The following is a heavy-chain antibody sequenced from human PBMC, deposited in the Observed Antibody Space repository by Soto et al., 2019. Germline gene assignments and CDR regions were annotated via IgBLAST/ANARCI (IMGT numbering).Heavy chain of an antibody. V-gene: IGHV1-69*12. CDR3: ASGGYCGGYCSRWFDP. CDR2: IIPIFGSA. Sequence: QVQLVQSGAEVKKPGSSVKVSCKDSGGTFSSYAISWVLQAPGQGLAWMGGIIPIFGSANYAQKFQGRVTITADESTSTSYMELSSLRSEDTAVYYCASGGYCGGYCSRWFDPWGQGTLVTVSS. D-gene: IGHD2-21*02. J-gene: IGHJ5*02. CDR1: GGTFSSYA.